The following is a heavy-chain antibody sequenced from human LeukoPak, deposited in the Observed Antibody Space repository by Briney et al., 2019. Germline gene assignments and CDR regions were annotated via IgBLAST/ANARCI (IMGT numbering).Heavy chain of an antibody. Sequence: SQTLSLIFAISGDSVSRTTAAWNWIRQSPSRGLEWLGRTYYRSRWYSDFAEYVKSRITIDPDTSKNQFSLQLNSVTPDDTAVYFCARGQTYSARFFDYWGQGTLVTVSS. D-gene: IGHD1-26*01. CDR1: GDSVSRTTAA. V-gene: IGHV6-1*01. J-gene: IGHJ4*02. CDR2: TYYRSRWYS. CDR3: ARGQTYSARFFDY.